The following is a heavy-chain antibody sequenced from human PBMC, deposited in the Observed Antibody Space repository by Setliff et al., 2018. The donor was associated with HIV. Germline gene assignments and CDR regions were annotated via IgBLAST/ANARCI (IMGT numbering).Heavy chain of an antibody. Sequence: GGSLRLSCAASGFTFSNAWMSWVRQAPGKGLEWVGRIKSKTDGGTTDYAAPVKGRFTISRDDSKNTLYPQMNSLKTEDTAVYYCTTDPGWAVTTYYYGMDVWGQGTTVTVSS. J-gene: IGHJ6*02. D-gene: IGHD4-17*01. V-gene: IGHV3-15*01. CDR2: IKSKTDGGTT. CDR3: TTDPGWAVTTYYYGMDV. CDR1: GFTFSNAW.